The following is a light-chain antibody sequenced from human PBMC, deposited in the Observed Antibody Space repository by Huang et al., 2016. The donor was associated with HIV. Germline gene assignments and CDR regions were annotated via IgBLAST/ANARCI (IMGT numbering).Light chain of an antibody. V-gene: IGKV2-29*02. CDR1: QSLLHTDGKTS. CDR3: MQGIHLPFT. CDR2: ESS. J-gene: IGKJ3*01. Sequence: DIVMTQTPLSLSVIPGQPASISCKSSQSLLHTDGKTSLYWYLQKPGQSPHLLIYESSRRLAGVPDRFRGSGSGTDFTLKISRVEAEDVGVYYCMQGIHLPFTFGHGTKVDIK.